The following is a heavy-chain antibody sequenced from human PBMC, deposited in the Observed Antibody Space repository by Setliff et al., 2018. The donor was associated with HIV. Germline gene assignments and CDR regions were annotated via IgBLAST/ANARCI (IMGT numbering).Heavy chain of an antibody. D-gene: IGHD4-17*01. V-gene: IGHV4-39*07. J-gene: IGHJ4*02. Sequence: SETLSLTCTVSGGSVGSSSYYWAWIRQPPGKGLEWIGSVYYTGSIKYNPSLESRVTISIDTSENQFSLNLSSVTAADTAVYFCARVYYGDLEYWGQGTLVTVSS. CDR1: GGSVGSSSYY. CDR2: VYYTGSI. CDR3: ARVYYGDLEY.